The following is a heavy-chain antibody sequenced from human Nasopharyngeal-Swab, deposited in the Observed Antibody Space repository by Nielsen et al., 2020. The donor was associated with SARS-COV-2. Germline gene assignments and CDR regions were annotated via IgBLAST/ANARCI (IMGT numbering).Heavy chain of an antibody. J-gene: IGHJ4*02. CDR3: VRDGYFDWSFGY. V-gene: IGHV3-48*03. D-gene: IGHD3-9*01. CDR2: ISSSGSTK. CDR1: GFTFSSYE. Sequence: GESLKISCAASGFTFSSYEMNWVRQAPGKGLEWVSYISSSGSTKYYADSVKGRFTISRDNARNSLHLQMHSLRAEDTAVYYCVRDGYFDWSFGYWGQGTLVTVSS.